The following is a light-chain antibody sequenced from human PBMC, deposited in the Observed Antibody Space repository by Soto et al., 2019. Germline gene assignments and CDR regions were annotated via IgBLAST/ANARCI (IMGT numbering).Light chain of an antibody. CDR1: SSDVGGHNY. J-gene: IGLJ2*01. CDR2: DVT. V-gene: IGLV2-14*01. CDR3: SSYTSSTTLVV. Sequence: QSALTQPASVSASPGQSITISCTGTSSDVGGHNYVSWYQQYPGTAPKLMIHDVTIRPSGVSDRFTGSKSGNTASLSISGLQAEDEADYYCSSYTSSTTLVVFGGGTKLNVL.